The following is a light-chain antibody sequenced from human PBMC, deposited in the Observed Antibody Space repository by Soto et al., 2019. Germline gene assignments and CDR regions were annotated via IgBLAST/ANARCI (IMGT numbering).Light chain of an antibody. CDR2: NTD. CDR3: AAWDDTLRGV. J-gene: IGLJ2*01. CDR1: SSNIGNNN. Sequence: QSVLIQPPSASGTPGQRVTISCSGTSSNIGNNNVNWYQQLPGTAPKLLLYNTDQRPSGVPDRFSGSKSGTSASLGISGLRSEDEADYYCAAWDDTLRGVFGGGTKLTVL. V-gene: IGLV1-47*02.